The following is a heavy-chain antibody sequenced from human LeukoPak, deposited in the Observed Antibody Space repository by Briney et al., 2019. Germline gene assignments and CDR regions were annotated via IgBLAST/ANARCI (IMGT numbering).Heavy chain of an antibody. CDR3: ARLRWVAFDI. CDR1: GFTFSDYY. CDR2: IYYSGST. J-gene: IGHJ3*02. V-gene: IGHV4-59*08. D-gene: IGHD3-16*01. Sequence: LRLSCAASGFTFSDYYMSWIRQPPGKGLEWIGYIYYSGSTNYNPSLKSRVTISVDTSKNQFSLKLSSVTAADTAVYYCARLRWVAFDIWGQGTMVTVSS.